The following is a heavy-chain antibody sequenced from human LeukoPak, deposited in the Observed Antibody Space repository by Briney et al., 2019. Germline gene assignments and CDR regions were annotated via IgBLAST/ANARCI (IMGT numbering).Heavy chain of an antibody. Sequence: SETLSLTCAVFGGSFSGYYWSWIRQSPEKGLEWIGEMSHTGATNYNPSLKSRVTVSVDTSKNQFSLKLSSVTAADTAVYYCARRKAMVGHWYFDLWGRGTLVTVSS. J-gene: IGHJ2*01. D-gene: IGHD5-18*01. CDR3: ARRKAMVGHWYFDL. CDR1: GGSFSGYY. V-gene: IGHV4-34*01. CDR2: MSHTGAT.